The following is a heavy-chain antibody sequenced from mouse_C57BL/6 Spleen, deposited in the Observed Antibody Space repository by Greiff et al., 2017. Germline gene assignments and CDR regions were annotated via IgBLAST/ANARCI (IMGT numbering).Heavy chain of an antibody. V-gene: IGHV5-17*01. D-gene: IGHD2-12*01. CDR2: ISSGSSTI. CDR1: GFTFSDYG. Sequence: EVKLMESGGGLVKPGGSLKLSCAASGFTFSDYGMHWVRQAPEKGLEWVAYISSGSSTINYADTVKGRFTISRDNAKNTLFLQMTSLRSEDTAMYYSARDYNNYAIDYWGQGTSVTVSS. J-gene: IGHJ4*01. CDR3: ARDYNNYAIDY.